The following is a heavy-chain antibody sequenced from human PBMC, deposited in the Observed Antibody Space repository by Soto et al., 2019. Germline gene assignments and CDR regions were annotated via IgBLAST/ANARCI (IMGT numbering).Heavy chain of an antibody. CDR3: ARLHCSGGSCYSGYGDYADY. CDR1: GGSISSSSYY. Sequence: PSETLSLTCTVSGGSISSSSYYWGWIRQPPGKGLEWIGSIYYSGSTYYNPSLKSRVTISVDTSKNQFSLKLSSVTAADTAVYYCARLHCSGGSCYSGYGDYADYWGQGTLVTVSS. D-gene: IGHD2-15*01. V-gene: IGHV4-39*01. CDR2: IYYSGST. J-gene: IGHJ4*02.